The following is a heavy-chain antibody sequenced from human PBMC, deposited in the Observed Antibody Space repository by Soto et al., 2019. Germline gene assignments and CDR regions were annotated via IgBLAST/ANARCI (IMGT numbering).Heavy chain of an antibody. D-gene: IGHD3-10*01. CDR3: AREVQVHTPAFVY. Sequence: QVQLVQSGAEMKKPGSSVKVSCQSSGCTFHTYAMNWVRQAPGQGPEWMGDISTMFGAANYAPKFQGRVTITADESTGTSYMQLSSLTSEDTALYFCAREVQVHTPAFVYWGQGTLVTVSS. CDR1: GCTFHTYA. V-gene: IGHV1-69*19. CDR2: ISTMFGAA. J-gene: IGHJ4*02.